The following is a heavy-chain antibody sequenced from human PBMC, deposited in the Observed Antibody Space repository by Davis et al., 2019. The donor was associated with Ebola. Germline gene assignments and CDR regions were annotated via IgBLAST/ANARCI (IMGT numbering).Heavy chain of an antibody. CDR1: RYRFTTYG. V-gene: IGHV7-4-1*04. CDR3: ATLPDI. CDR2: INTNTGNP. J-gene: IGHJ3*02. Sequence: SVKVSCKASRYRFTTYGMHWLRQAPGQGLEWMGWINTNTGNPRYAKGFTGRFVFSLDTSVNMAYLLVNSLKTEDAAVYYCATLPDICGQGTMVTVSS.